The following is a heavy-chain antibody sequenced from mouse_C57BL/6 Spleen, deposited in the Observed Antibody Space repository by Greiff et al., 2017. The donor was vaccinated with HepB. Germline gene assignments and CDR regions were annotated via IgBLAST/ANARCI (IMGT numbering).Heavy chain of an antibody. CDR1: GYTFTSYW. J-gene: IGHJ2*01. CDR3: AREGGNYYGSSYVYYFDY. Sequence: QVHVKQSGAELAKPGASVKLSCKASGYTFTSYWMHWVKQRPGQGLEWIGYINPSSGYTKYNQKFKDKATLTADKSSSTAYMQLSSLTYEDSAVYYCAREGGNYYGSSYVYYFDYWGQGTTLTVSS. V-gene: IGHV1-7*01. D-gene: IGHD1-1*01. CDR2: INPSSGYT.